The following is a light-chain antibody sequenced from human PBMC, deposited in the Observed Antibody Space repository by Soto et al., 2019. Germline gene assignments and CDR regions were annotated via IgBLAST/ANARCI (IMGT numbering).Light chain of an antibody. CDR2: ANS. CDR1: SSSIGAGYD. Sequence: QSVLTHPPSVCGAPGQMVTISCAGSSSSIGAGYDVHWYQQLPGAAPKLLIYANSNRPSGVPDRFSGSKSGTSASLAITGLQAEDEADYYCQSYDSSLYGYVFGSGTKVTXL. J-gene: IGLJ1*01. V-gene: IGLV1-40*01. CDR3: QSYDSSLYGYV.